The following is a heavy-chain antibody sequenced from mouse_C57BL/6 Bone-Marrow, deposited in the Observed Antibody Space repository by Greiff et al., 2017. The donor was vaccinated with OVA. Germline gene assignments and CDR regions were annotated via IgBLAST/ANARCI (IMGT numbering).Heavy chain of an antibody. CDR1: GYTFTSYW. Sequence: QVQLQQPGAELVKPGASVKLSCKASGYTFTSYWMHWVKQRPGQGLEWIGMIHPNSGSTNYNEKFKSKATLTVDKSSSTAYMQLSSLTSEDSAVYYCASSLYGSSPAWFAYWGQGTLVTVSA. D-gene: IGHD1-1*01. CDR2: IHPNSGST. J-gene: IGHJ3*01. V-gene: IGHV1-64*01. CDR3: ASSLYGSSPAWFAY.